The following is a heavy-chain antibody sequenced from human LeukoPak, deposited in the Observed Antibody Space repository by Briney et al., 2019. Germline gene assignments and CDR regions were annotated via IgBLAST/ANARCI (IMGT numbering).Heavy chain of an antibody. CDR2: ISAYNGNT. CDR3: ARVSYYYDSSGKYYFDY. J-gene: IGHJ4*02. Sequence: ASVKVSCKASGYTFTSYGISWVRQAPGQGLEWMGWISAYNGNTNYAQKLQGRVTMTTDTSTSTAYMELRSLRSDDTAVYYCARVSYYYDSSGKYYFDYWGQGTLVTVSS. D-gene: IGHD3-22*01. V-gene: IGHV1-18*01. CDR1: GYTFTSYG.